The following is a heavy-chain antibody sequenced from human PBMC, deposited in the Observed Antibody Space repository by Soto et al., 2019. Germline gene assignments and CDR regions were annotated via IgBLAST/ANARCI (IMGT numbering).Heavy chain of an antibody. Sequence: QVQLVESGGGVVQPGRSLRLSCAASGFTFSSYAMHWVRQARGKGLEWVAVISDDGSNKYYEDSVKGRFTISRDNSKKTLYLQMNSQRAEDTAVYYCAREADAFDIWGQGTMVTVSS. V-gene: IGHV3-30-3*01. J-gene: IGHJ3*02. CDR1: GFTFSSYA. CDR2: ISDDGSNK. CDR3: AREADAFDI.